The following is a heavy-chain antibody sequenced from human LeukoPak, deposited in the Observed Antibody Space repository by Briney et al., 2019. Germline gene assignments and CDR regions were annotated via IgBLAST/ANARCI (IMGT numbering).Heavy chain of an antibody. Sequence: SETLSLTCTVSGGSISSSSYYWGWIRQPPGKGLEWIGSIYYSGSTYYNPSLKSRVTISVDTSKNQFSLKLSSVTAADTAVYYCARQSTRYGSGWYESTEDYFDYWGQGTLVTVSS. CDR1: GGSISSSSYY. CDR3: ARQSTRYGSGWYESTEDYFDY. V-gene: IGHV4-39*07. CDR2: IYYSGST. J-gene: IGHJ4*02. D-gene: IGHD6-19*01.